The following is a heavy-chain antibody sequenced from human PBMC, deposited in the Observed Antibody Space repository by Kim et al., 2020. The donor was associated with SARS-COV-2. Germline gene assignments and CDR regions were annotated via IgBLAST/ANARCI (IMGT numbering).Heavy chain of an antibody. J-gene: IGHJ5*02. CDR2: INAGNGNT. CDR1: GYTFTSYA. Sequence: ASVKVSCKASGYTFTSYAMHWVRQAPGQRLEWMGWINAGNGNTKYSQKFQGRVTITRDTSASTAYMELSSLRSEDTAVYYCARGAKPHAFTMVRGNPNWFDPWGQGTLVTVSS. CDR3: ARGAKPHAFTMVRGNPNWFDP. V-gene: IGHV1-3*01. D-gene: IGHD3-10*01.